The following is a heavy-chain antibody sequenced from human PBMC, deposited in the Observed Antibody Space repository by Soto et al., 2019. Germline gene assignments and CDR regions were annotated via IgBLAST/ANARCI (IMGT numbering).Heavy chain of an antibody. V-gene: IGHV1-18*04. CDR1: GYSFSSYG. Sequence: ASVKVSCKASGYSFSSYGIGWVRQAPGQGLEYMGWINTNNGNTKYAQKFQGRVTLTTDASTNTAYMELRSLRSDDTAVYYCARGYWEFTFDYWGQGTLVTVSS. CDR2: INTNNGNT. D-gene: IGHD3-10*01. CDR3: ARGYWEFTFDY. J-gene: IGHJ4*02.